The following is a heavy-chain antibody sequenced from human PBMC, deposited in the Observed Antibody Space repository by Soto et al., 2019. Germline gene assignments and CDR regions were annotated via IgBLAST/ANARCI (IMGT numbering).Heavy chain of an antibody. CDR2: ISWDGGRT. J-gene: IGHJ4*02. CDR1: GFTFDDYA. Sequence: PGGSLRLSCAASGFTFDDYAMHWVRQAPGKGLEWVSLISWDGGRTYYADSVRGRSIVSRDSSKNSLYLQMSSLRVEDTALYYCAKDVCRGSTTSCYTRLDFWGQGALVTVSS. CDR3: AKDVCRGSTTSCYTRLDF. V-gene: IGHV3-43D*04. D-gene: IGHD2-2*02.